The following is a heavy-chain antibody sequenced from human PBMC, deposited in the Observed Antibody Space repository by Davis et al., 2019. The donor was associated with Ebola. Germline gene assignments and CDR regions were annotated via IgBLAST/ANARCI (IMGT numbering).Heavy chain of an antibody. CDR2: FIPIFGTA. J-gene: IGHJ6*02. Sequence: SVTVSCKASGGTFSSYAISWVRQAPGQGLEWMGGFIPIFGTANYAQKFQGRVTITADESTSTAYMELSSLRSEDTAVYYCARSPYDFWSGYPRPVDGMDVWGQGTTVTVSS. CDR3: ARSPYDFWSGYPRPVDGMDV. V-gene: IGHV1-69*13. CDR1: GGTFSSYA. D-gene: IGHD3-3*01.